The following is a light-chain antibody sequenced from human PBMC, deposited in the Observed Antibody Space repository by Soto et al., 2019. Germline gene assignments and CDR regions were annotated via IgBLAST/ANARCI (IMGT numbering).Light chain of an antibody. Sequence: DIQMTQSPSTLSASVGDRVTITCRASQSISGWLAWYQQKAGKAPKLLIYKASTLQSAVPSRFSGSGSGTEFTLTSSSLQPDDSATYYFQQYSSYPYTFGQGTKLEIK. CDR1: QSISGW. CDR2: KAS. V-gene: IGKV1-5*03. J-gene: IGKJ2*01. CDR3: QQYSSYPYT.